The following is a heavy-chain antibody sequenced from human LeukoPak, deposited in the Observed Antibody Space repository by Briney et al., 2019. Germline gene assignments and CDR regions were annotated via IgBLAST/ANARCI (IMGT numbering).Heavy chain of an antibody. CDR3: ARDVRNWNYGRFDP. J-gene: IGHJ5*02. V-gene: IGHV4-30-4*08. D-gene: IGHD1-7*01. CDR2: IYYSGST. CDR1: GGSISSGDYY. Sequence: SETLSLTCTVSGGSISSGDYYWSWIRQPPGKGLEWIGYIYYSGSTYYNPSLKSRVTISVDTSKNQFSLKLGSVTAADTAVYYCARDVRNWNYGRFDPWGQGTLVTVSS.